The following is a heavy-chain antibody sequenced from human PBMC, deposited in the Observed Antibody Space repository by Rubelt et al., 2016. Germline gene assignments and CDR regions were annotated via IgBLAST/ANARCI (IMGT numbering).Heavy chain of an antibody. CDR2: INHSGST. CDR3: ARGTSSGYYYGMDV. J-gene: IGHJ6*02. D-gene: IGHD3-22*01. Sequence: QVQLQQWGAGLLKPSETLSLTCAVYGGSFSGYYWSWIRQPPGKGLEWIGEINHSGSTNYNPSLNSRVTISVDTSKNQFALKLSSVTAADTAVYYCARGTSSGYYYGMDVWGQGTTVTVSS. V-gene: IGHV4-34*01. CDR1: GGSFSGYY.